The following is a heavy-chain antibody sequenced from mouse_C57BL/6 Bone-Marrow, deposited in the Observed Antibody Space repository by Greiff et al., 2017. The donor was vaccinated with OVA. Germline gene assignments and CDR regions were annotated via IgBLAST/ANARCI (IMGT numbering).Heavy chain of an antibody. Sequence: VQLQQSGPELVKPGASVKISCKASGYTFTDYYMNWVKQSHGKSLEWIGDINPNNGGTSYNQKFKGKATLTVDKSSSTAYMELRSLTSEDSAVYYCATHYDGYFLYWGQGTTLTVSS. D-gene: IGHD2-3*01. CDR1: GYTFTDYY. V-gene: IGHV1-26*01. CDR3: ATHYDGYFLY. J-gene: IGHJ2*01. CDR2: INPNNGGT.